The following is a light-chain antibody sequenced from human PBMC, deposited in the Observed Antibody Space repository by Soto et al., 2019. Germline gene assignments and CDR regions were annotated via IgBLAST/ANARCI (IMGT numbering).Light chain of an antibody. CDR1: QSVSSSY. V-gene: IGKV3D-20*02. CDR2: GAS. J-gene: IGKJ1*01. CDR3: QQRSSSIT. Sequence: DIVMTQSPDSLAVPPRETATFSSRASQSVSSSYIAWYQQNRGQAPRRLIYGASIRATGIQDWFSGSGSGTDFTITLSSLEPEDVAVYYCQQRSSSITFGQGTKVDI.